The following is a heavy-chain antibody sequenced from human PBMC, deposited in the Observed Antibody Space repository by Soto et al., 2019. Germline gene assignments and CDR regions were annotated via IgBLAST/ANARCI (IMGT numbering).Heavy chain of an antibody. Sequence: EVQLLESGGGLVQPGGSLSLSCAASAFTFNNYAMSWVRQAPGKGLEWVSGIGGSGRTTYYADSVKGRFTISRDNSNNTLFLQMNSVRAEDTAVFYCAKSRYSDSSGDCYDYWGKGTLVTVSS. CDR3: AKSRYSDSSGDCYDY. CDR2: IGGSGRTT. D-gene: IGHD3-22*01. V-gene: IGHV3-23*01. J-gene: IGHJ4*02. CDR1: AFTFNNYA.